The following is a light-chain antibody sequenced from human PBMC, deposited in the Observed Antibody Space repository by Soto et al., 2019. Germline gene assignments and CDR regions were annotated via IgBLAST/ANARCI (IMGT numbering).Light chain of an antibody. CDR1: QSVDGTF. CDR3: QQYGTSLI. CDR2: GAS. V-gene: IGKV3-20*01. Sequence: EIVLTQSPGTLSLSPGERATLSCRASQSVDGTFLAWFQQKPGQAPRFLIYGASTRPTGIPDRFSGSGSGTDFTLTISRLEPEDFAVYYCQQYGTSLIFGQGTRLEIK. J-gene: IGKJ5*01.